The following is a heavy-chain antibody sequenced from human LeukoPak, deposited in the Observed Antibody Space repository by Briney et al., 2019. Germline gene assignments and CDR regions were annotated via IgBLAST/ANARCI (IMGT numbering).Heavy chain of an antibody. Sequence: TSETLSLTCAVYGGPFSGYYWSWIRQPPGKGLEWIGNIYYSGSTYYNPSLKSRVTISVDTSKNQFSLKLTSVTAADTAVYYCARADITMVRGVIISPPFDNWGQGTLVTVSS. CDR1: GGPFSGYY. V-gene: IGHV4-34*01. CDR2: IYYSGST. CDR3: ARADITMVRGVIISPPFDN. D-gene: IGHD3-10*01. J-gene: IGHJ4*02.